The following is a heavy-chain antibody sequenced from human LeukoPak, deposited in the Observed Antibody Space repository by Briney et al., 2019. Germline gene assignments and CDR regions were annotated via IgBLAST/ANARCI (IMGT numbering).Heavy chain of an antibody. Sequence: GRSLRLSCTASGFTFSSFAMHWVRQAPGKGLERVAVIWYDGSNKYYAESVKGRFTISRDNSKNTLYLQMNSLRAEDTALYYCVRGGATTETYFDNWGQGTLVTVSS. CDR3: VRGGATTETYFDN. D-gene: IGHD4-11*01. V-gene: IGHV3-33*01. CDR2: IWYDGSNK. CDR1: GFTFSSFA. J-gene: IGHJ4*02.